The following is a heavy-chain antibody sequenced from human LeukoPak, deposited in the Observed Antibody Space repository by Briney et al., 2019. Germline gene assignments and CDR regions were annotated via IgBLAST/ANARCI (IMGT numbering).Heavy chain of an antibody. J-gene: IGHJ4*02. Sequence: SETLSLTCTVSGYSISSGYYWGWIRQPPGKGLEWIGSIYHSGSTYYNLSLKSRVTISVDTSKNQFSLKLSSVTAADTAVYYCASGRWVIDYWGQGTLVTVSS. CDR1: GYSISSGYY. D-gene: IGHD5-24*01. V-gene: IGHV4-38-2*02. CDR3: ASGRWVIDY. CDR2: IYHSGST.